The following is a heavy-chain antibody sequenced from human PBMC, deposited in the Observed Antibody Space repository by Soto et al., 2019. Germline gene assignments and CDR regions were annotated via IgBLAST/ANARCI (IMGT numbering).Heavy chain of an antibody. V-gene: IGHV4-61*01. D-gene: IGHD3-22*01. CDR1: GGSVISGNYY. CDR3: TGDHMYYDGSGYYYLVH. Sequence: QVQLQESGPGLVKPSETLSLTCTVSGGSVISGNYYWSWIRQPPGKELQWIGYISYSGSTNYNPSLKSRLAIAADTSKNQFSLRLSSVTAADTAMYYCTGDHMYYDGSGYYYLVHWGQGTLVTVSS. CDR2: ISYSGST. J-gene: IGHJ5*02.